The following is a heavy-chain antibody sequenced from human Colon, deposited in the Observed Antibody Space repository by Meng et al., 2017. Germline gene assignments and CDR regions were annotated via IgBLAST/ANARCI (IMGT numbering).Heavy chain of an antibody. CDR1: GFSVSSDF. CDR3: ANRFV. J-gene: IGHJ4*02. Sequence: ELRVVGSGGGLGQPGGSLRLSCAVSGFSVSSDFMIWVRQAPGKGLEWVSMIHSSAGTFFADSVKGRFTVSTDNSKNTLYLQMNSLRIEDTAVYHCANRFVWGLGTLVTVSS. V-gene: IGHV3-66*02. CDR2: IHSSAGT. D-gene: IGHD3-3*01.